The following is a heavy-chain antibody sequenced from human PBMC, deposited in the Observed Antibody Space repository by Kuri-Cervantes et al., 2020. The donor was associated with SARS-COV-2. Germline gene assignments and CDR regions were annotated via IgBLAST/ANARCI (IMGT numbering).Heavy chain of an antibody. CDR3: ARSSGGYDARFDP. Sequence: SETLSLTCSVSGGSINSGSYYWGWIRQPPGKGLECIGSIYYSGSTYYNPSLKSRVTISVDTSKNQFSLKLSSVTAADTAVYYCARSSGGYDARFDPWGQGTLVTVSS. CDR2: IYYSGST. J-gene: IGHJ5*02. D-gene: IGHD3-10*01. CDR1: GGSINSGSYY. V-gene: IGHV4-39*07.